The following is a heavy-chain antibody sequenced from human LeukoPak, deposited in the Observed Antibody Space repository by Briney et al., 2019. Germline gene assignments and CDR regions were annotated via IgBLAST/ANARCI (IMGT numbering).Heavy chain of an antibody. CDR3: ASRPRLTYFYGMDV. CDR2: IIPIFGTA. Sequence: SVKVSCKASGGTFSSYAISWVRQAPGQGLEWMGGIIPIFGTANYAQKFQGRVTITADESTSTAYMELSSLRSEDTAVYYCASRPRLTYFYGMDVWGQGTTVTVSS. CDR1: GGTFSSYA. V-gene: IGHV1-69*13. J-gene: IGHJ6*02.